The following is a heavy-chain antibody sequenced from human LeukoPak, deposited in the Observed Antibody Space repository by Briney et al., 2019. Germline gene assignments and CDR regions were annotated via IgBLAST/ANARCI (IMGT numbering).Heavy chain of an antibody. J-gene: IGHJ4*02. D-gene: IGHD2-2*01. CDR3: ARRYCSSTSCYWGGDY. V-gene: IGHV1-2*02. CDR1: GYTFTGYY. Sequence: ASVKVSCKASGYTFTGYYMHWVRQAPGQGLEGRGWINPNSGGTNYAQKFQGRVTMTRDTFISTAYMELSRLRSDDTAVYYCARRYCSSTSCYWGGDYWGQGTLVTVSS. CDR2: INPNSGGT.